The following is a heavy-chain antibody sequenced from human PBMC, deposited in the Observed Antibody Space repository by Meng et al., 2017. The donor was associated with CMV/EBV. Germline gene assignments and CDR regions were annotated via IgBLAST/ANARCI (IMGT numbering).Heavy chain of an antibody. D-gene: IGHD2-2*01. CDR3: ARHHPAGYCSSTSCPQRWFDP. CDR1: GGTFSSYA. J-gene: IGHJ5*02. V-gene: IGHV1-69*05. Sequence: SVTVSCKASGGTFSSYAISWVRQAPGQGLEWMGGIIPIFGTANYAQKFQGRVTITTDESTSTAYMELSSLRSEDTAVYYCARHHPAGYCSSTSCPQRWFDPWGQGTLVTVSS. CDR2: IIPIFGTA.